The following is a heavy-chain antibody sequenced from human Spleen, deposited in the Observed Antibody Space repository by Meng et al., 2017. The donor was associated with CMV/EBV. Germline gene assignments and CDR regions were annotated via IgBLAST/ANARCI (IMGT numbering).Heavy chain of an antibody. J-gene: IGHJ5*02. Sequence: GESLKISCAASGFTVSSNYMSWVRQAPGKGLEWVSLIYRGDSTLYADSVKGRFTISRDNSKNTLYLQMNSLRAEDTAVYYCARIPYCSGGSCHFDPWGQGTLVTVSS. CDR2: IYRGDST. V-gene: IGHV3-53*01. CDR1: GFTVSSNY. CDR3: ARIPYCSGGSCHFDP. D-gene: IGHD2-15*01.